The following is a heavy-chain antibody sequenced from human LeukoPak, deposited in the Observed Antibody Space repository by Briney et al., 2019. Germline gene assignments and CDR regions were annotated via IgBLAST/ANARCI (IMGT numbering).Heavy chain of an antibody. CDR2: ISGSGGST. D-gene: IGHD4-17*01. Sequence: GGSLRLSCTTSKFNFNSYGMTWVRQAPGKGLEWVSSISGSGGSTQYAASVQGRFTISRDNSKNTLYLQMNSLRAEDTAVYYCAKDPNGDYIGTFDIWGQGTMVTVS. V-gene: IGHV3-23*01. CDR1: KFNFNSYG. CDR3: AKDPNGDYIGTFDI. J-gene: IGHJ3*02.